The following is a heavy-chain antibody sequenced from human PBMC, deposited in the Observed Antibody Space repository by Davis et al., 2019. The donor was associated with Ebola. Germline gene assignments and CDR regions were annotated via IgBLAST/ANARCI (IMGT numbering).Heavy chain of an antibody. CDR3: AKVLVAGWIQLWFGNYYYGMDV. V-gene: IGHV3-43*02. CDR1: GFTFDDYA. J-gene: IGHJ6*02. CDR2: ISGDGGST. Sequence: GESLKISCAASGFTFDDYAMHWVRQAPGKGLEWVSLISGDGGSTYYADSVKGRFTISRDNSKNSLYLQMNSLRTEDTALYYCAKVLVAGWIQLWFGNYYYGMDVWGQGTTVTVSS. D-gene: IGHD5-18*01.